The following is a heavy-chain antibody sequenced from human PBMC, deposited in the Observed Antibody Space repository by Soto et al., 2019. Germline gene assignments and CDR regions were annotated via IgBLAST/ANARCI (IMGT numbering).Heavy chain of an antibody. CDR1: GYTFFTYD. Sequence: ASVKVSCKASGYTFFTYDISWVRQAPGQGLEWMGWINPNSGGTNYAQKFQGRVTMTRDTSISTANMELSRLRSDDTAVYYCARECHAVTTGSEYFQHWGQGTLGTVSS. CDR3: ARECHAVTTGSEYFQH. CDR2: INPNSGGT. D-gene: IGHD4-17*01. V-gene: IGHV1-2*02. J-gene: IGHJ1*01.